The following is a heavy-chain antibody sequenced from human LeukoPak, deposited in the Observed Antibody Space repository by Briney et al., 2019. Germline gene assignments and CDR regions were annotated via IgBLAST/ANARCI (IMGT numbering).Heavy chain of an antibody. D-gene: IGHD6-6*01. J-gene: IGHJ3*02. Sequence: GGSLRLSCAASGFTFSSYSMHWVRQAPGKGLEWVSSINGDSSYIYYADAVKGRFFISRDNAKNSLYLHMNSLRAEDTAVYYCSSLEYSSSSGAFDIWGQGTMVTVSS. CDR1: GFTFSSYS. V-gene: IGHV3-21*04. CDR3: SSLEYSSSSGAFDI. CDR2: INGDSSYI.